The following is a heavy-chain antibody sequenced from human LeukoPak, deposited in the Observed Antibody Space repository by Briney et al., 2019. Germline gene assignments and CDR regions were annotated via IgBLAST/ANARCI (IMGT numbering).Heavy chain of an antibody. D-gene: IGHD6-19*01. CDR3: ARGPRDGSGWFNY. Sequence: QAGGSLRLSCAASGFTFSSYAMSWVRQAPGKGLEWVSAISGSGGSTYYADSVKGRFTISRDNAKNSLYLQMNSLRAEDTAVYYCARGPRDGSGWFNYWGQGTLVTVSS. CDR2: ISGSGGST. CDR1: GFTFSSYA. J-gene: IGHJ4*02. V-gene: IGHV3-23*01.